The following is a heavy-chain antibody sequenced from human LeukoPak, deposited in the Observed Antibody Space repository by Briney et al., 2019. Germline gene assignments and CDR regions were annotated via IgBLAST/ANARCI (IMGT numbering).Heavy chain of an antibody. CDR1: GYSFTTYR. V-gene: IGHV5-51*01. CDR3: ARQNNYGYCDY. D-gene: IGHD5-18*01. Sequence: GESLKISCMGSGYSFTTYRIVWVRQMPGKGLEWMGIIYPGDSDTTYSPSFQGQVTISVDQSVSTAYLQWSSLKAWDTAIYYCARQNNYGYCDYWGQGTLVTVSS. CDR2: IYPGDSDT. J-gene: IGHJ4*02.